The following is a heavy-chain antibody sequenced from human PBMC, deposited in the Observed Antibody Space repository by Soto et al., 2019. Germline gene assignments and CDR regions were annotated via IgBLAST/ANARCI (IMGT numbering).Heavy chain of an antibody. Sequence: SETLSLTCTVSGGSIISGGYYWSWIRQHPWTGLEWIWHIAYSGSTXYNTSLKGXVTISLDTARNXCSLIXASVTAADTAVYYCARGVLHWGQGTLVTVX. CDR3: ARGVLH. CDR1: GGSIISGGYY. CDR2: IAYSGST. V-gene: IGHV4-31*03. J-gene: IGHJ4*01.